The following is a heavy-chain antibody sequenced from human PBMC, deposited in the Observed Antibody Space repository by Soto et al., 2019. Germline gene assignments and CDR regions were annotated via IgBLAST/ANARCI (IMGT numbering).Heavy chain of an antibody. J-gene: IGHJ4*02. D-gene: IGHD4-4*01. CDR3: ARHLESVTTPSPFFDY. CDR1: GGSISSSSYY. V-gene: IGHV4-39*01. Sequence: SETLSLTCTVSGGSISSSSYYWGWIRQPPGKGLEWIGSIYYSGSTYYNPSLKSRVTISVDTSKNQFSLKLSSVTAADTAVYYCARHLESVTTPSPFFDYWGQGTLVTVSS. CDR2: IYYSGST.